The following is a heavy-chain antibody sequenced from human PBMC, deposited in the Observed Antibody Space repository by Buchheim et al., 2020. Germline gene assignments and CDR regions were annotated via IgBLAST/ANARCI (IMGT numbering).Heavy chain of an antibody. CDR1: GASIDSSYW. CDR3: ATAAYFDSSGFFQY. J-gene: IGHJ1*01. V-gene: IGHV4-4*02. D-gene: IGHD3-22*01. CDR2: IHHNGKT. Sequence: QLQESGPGQVKPSGTLSLTCAVSGASIDSSYWWSWVRQSPEKGLEWIAEIHHNGKTKANPSLKSRVTISTDKSRTQFSLKLTSLTAAETAVYFCATAAYFDSSGFFQYWGPGT.